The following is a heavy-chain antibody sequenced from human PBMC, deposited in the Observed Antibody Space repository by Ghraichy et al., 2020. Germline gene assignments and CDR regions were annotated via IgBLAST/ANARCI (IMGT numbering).Heavy chain of an antibody. V-gene: IGHV4-39*01. D-gene: IGHD5-18*01. Sequence: TLSLTCTVSGDSISNSIFFWGWIRQPPGKGLEWIGSIYYSGNTYYSPSLKSRLTISVDTSKNQFSLNLSSVTAADTAIYYCAGYSYGHPNFDYWGQGMLVTVSS. CDR1: GDSISNSIFF. CDR2: IYYSGNT. J-gene: IGHJ4*02. CDR3: AGYSYGHPNFDY.